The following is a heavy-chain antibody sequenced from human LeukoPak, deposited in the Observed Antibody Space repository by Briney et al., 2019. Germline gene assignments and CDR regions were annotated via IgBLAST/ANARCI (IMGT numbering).Heavy chain of an antibody. CDR2: IKQDRSEK. Sequence: GGSLRLSCAASGFTFTNYWMSWVRQAPGKGLELVANIKQDRSEKYYVDSVKGRFTISRDNAKNSLYLQMNSLRAEDTAVYYCARSIAARQGVFDYWGQGTLVTVSS. D-gene: IGHD6-6*01. CDR3: ARSIAARQGVFDY. J-gene: IGHJ4*02. CDR1: GFTFTNYW. V-gene: IGHV3-7*01.